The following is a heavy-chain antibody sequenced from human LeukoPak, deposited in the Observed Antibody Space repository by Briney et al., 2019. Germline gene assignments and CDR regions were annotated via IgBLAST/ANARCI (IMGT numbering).Heavy chain of an antibody. J-gene: IGHJ4*02. CDR2: ISSSGNTI. V-gene: IGHV3-48*03. D-gene: IGHD6-13*01. CDR3: ARYSSSWHYYFDY. CDR1: GFTFSSYD. Sequence: GGSLRLSCAASGFTFSSYDMNWVRQAPGKGLEWVSYISSSGNTIYYTDSVKGRFTISRDNAQNSLYLQMNSLRTEDTAVYYCARYSSSWHYYFDYWGQGTLVTVSS.